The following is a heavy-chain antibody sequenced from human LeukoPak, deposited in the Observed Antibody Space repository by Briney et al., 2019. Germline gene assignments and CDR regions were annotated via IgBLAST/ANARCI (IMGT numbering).Heavy chain of an antibody. V-gene: IGHV3-23*01. J-gene: IGHJ3*02. CDR3: AKDLIVGSGYFDAFDI. D-gene: IGHD3-22*01. CDR2: IGGSGDGA. Sequence: GGSLRLSCAASGFTFSNYAMSWVRQAPGKGLEWVSGIGGSGDGAYYADSVKGRFTISRDNSKNTLYLQMNSLRAEDTAVYYCAKDLIVGSGYFDAFDIWGQGAMVTVSS. CDR1: GFTFSNYA.